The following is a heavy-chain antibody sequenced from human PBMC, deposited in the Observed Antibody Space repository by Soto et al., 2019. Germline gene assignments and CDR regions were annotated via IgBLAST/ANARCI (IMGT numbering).Heavy chain of an antibody. D-gene: IGHD3-10*01. J-gene: IGHJ6*02. Sequence: QPGGSLRLSCAASGFTFSSYAMHWVRQAPGKGLEWVAVISYDGSNKYYADSVKGRFTISRDNSKNTLYLQMNSLRAEDTAVYYCAKEGRGSGMDVRGQGTTVTVSS. CDR2: ISYDGSNK. CDR3: AKEGRGSGMDV. V-gene: IGHV3-30*04. CDR1: GFTFSSYA.